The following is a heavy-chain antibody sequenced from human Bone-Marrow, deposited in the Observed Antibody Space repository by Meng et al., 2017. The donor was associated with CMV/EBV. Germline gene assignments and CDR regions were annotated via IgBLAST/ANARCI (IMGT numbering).Heavy chain of an antibody. CDR1: GYTFTGYY. D-gene: IGHD2-8*01. CDR3: ATAPVLMVYRAIDP. J-gene: IGHJ5*02. V-gene: IGHV1-2*02. Sequence: ASVKVSCKASGYTFTGYYMHWVRQAPGQGLEWMGWINPNSGGTNYAQKFQGRVTMTRDTSISTAYMELSRLRSDDTAVYYCATAPVLMVYRAIDPWGQGTLVTVSS. CDR2: INPNSGGT.